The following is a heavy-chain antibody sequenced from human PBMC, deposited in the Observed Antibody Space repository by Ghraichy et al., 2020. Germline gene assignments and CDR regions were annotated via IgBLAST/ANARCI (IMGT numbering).Heavy chain of an antibody. D-gene: IGHD6-19*01. Sequence: GSLRLSCAASGFTFSSYAMHWVRQAPGKGLEWVAVISYDGSNKYYADSVKGRFTISRDNSKNTLYLQMNSLRAEDTAVYYCASSSGWYNAFDIWGQGTMVTVSS. CDR3: ASSSGWYNAFDI. J-gene: IGHJ3*02. CDR2: ISYDGSNK. V-gene: IGHV3-30-3*01. CDR1: GFTFSSYA.